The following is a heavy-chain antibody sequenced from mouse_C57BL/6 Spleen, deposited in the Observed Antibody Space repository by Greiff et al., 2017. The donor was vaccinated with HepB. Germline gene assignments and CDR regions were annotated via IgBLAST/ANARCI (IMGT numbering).Heavy chain of an antibody. D-gene: IGHD2-1*01. CDR1: GFNIKDDY. V-gene: IGHV14-4*01. CDR2: IDPENGDT. Sequence: VQLQQSGAELVRPGASVKLSCTASGFNIKDDYMHWVKQRPEQGLEWIGWIDPENGDTEYASKFQGKATITADTSSNTAYLQLSSLTSEDTAVYYCTTLYGTFAYWGQGTLVTVSA. J-gene: IGHJ3*01. CDR3: TTLYGTFAY.